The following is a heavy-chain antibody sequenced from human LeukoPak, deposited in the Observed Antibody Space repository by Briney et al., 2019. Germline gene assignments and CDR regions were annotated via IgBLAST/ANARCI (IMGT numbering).Heavy chain of an antibody. V-gene: IGHV1-24*01. CDR3: ATDRGSSRSGNWFDP. J-gene: IGHJ5*02. D-gene: IGHD6-13*01. CDR2: FDPEDGET. CDR1: GGTFSSYA. Sequence: EASVKVSCKASGGTFSSYAISWVRQAPGQGLEWMGGFDPEDGETIYAQKFQGRVTMTEDTSTDTAYMELSSLRSEDTAVYYCATDRGSSRSGNWFDPWGQGTLVTVSS.